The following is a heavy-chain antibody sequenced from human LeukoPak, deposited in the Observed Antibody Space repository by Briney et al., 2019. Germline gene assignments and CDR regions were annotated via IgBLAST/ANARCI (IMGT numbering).Heavy chain of an antibody. V-gene: IGHV3-49*03. Sequence: GGSLRLSCTASGFTFGDYAMSWFRQAPEKGLEWVGFIRSKEYGGASEYAASVKGRFTISRDDSKSIAYLQMNSLKTEDTAVYYCTGSFGELTFFDYWGLGTLVTVSS. D-gene: IGHD3-10*01. CDR3: TGSFGELTFFDY. CDR1: GFTFGDYA. CDR2: IRSKEYGGAS. J-gene: IGHJ4*02.